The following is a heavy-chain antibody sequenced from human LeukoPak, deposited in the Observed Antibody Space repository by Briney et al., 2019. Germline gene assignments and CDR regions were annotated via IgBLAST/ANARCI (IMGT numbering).Heavy chain of an antibody. CDR3: AREDYDFLSGYPDY. D-gene: IGHD3-3*01. Sequence: SETLSLTCTVSGGSISSGSYYWSWIRQPAGKGLEWIGRIHTSGSTNYDPSLKSRVTISVDTSKNQFSLKLSSVTAADTVVYYCAREDYDFLSGYPDYWGQGTLVTVSS. J-gene: IGHJ4*02. CDR1: GGSISSGSYY. CDR2: IHTSGST. V-gene: IGHV4-61*02.